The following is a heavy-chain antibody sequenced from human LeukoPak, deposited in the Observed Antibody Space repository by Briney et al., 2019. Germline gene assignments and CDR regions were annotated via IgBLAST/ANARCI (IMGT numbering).Heavy chain of an antibody. Sequence: GGSLRLSCAASRFTFSTYWMIWVRQAPGKGLEWVANIKQDGSEKYYVDSVKGRFTISRDNAKNSLFLEMNSMRAEDTAVYYCARGRQGPHYMDVWGKGTTVTVSS. CDR1: RFTFSTYW. CDR2: IKQDGSEK. CDR3: ARGRQGPHYMDV. V-gene: IGHV3-7*01. J-gene: IGHJ6*03.